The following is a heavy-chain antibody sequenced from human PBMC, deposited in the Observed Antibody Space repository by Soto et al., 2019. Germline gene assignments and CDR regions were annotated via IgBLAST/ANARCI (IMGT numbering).Heavy chain of an antibody. V-gene: IGHV3-48*01. CDR2: ISSSSSTI. CDR1: GFTFSSYS. D-gene: IGHD6-19*01. J-gene: IGHJ1*01. CDR3: ARGSLYSSRAEYFQH. Sequence: PGGSLRLSCAASGFTFSSYSMNWVRQAPGKGLEWVSYISSSSSTIYYADSVKGRFTISRDNAKNSLYLQMNSLRAEDTAVYYCARGSLYSSRAEYFQHWGQGTLVTVSS.